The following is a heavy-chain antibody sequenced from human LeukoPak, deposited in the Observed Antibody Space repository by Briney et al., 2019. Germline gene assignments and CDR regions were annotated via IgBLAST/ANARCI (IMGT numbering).Heavy chain of an antibody. CDR1: GFTFRTYW. J-gene: IGHJ4*02. V-gene: IGHV3-7*01. CDR3: ARDTMVRGAIKFDY. Sequence: GGSLRLSCAASGFTFRTYWMAWLRQAPGKGLEWVASINPGGSAKYYVDSVKGRFTISRDNAKNSLYLQMNSLRAEDTAVYYCARDTMVRGAIKFDYWGQGTLVTVSS. D-gene: IGHD3-10*01. CDR2: INPGGSAK.